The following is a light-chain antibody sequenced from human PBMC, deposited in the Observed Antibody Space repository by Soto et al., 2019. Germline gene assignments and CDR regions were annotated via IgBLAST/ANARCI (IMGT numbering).Light chain of an antibody. V-gene: IGKV3-15*01. J-gene: IGKJ1*01. CDR3: QQYNNWTWT. CDR2: GVS. CDR1: QSVSIN. Sequence: EIVITQSPATLSVSPGERATLSCRASQSVSINLAWFQQKPGQAARLLIFGVSNRDAGIPARFSGSGSGTECTRTISSLQSEDFAVYYCQQYNNWTWTFGQGTQVDIK.